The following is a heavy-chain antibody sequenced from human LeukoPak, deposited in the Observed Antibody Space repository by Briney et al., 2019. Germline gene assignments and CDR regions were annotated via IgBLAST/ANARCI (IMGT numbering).Heavy chain of an antibody. CDR3: VKDIDDASGYYFEH. CDR2: VNGDGSGS. Sequence: GGSLRLSCAASGFRFGDYVMHWVRQAPGKGLEWVSFVNGDGSGSFYADSVKGRFTISRDNTKNSLYLQMNSLRTEDTALYYRVKDIDDASGYYFEHWGQGTLVTVSS. J-gene: IGHJ4*02. V-gene: IGHV3-43*02. D-gene: IGHD3-22*01. CDR1: GFRFGDYV.